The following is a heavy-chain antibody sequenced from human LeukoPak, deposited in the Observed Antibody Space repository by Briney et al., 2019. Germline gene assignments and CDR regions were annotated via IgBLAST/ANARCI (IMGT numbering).Heavy chain of an antibody. J-gene: IGHJ4*02. CDR3: ARNATGYPPNY. CDR1: GYTFTSYD. Sequence: GASVKVSCKASGYTFTSYDISWVRQAPGQGLEWMGWISAYNGNTNYAQKLQGRVTMTTDTSTTTAYMELRSLRSDDTAVYYCARNATGYPPNYWGQGTLVTVSS. CDR2: ISAYNGNT. V-gene: IGHV1-18*01. D-gene: IGHD3-9*01.